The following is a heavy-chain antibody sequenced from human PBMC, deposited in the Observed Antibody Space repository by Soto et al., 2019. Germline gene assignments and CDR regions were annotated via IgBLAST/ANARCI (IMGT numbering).Heavy chain of an antibody. CDR2: RYYSEST. V-gene: IGHV4-31*03. CDR1: GGSITAGGYY. D-gene: IGHD2-15*01. J-gene: IGHJ4*02. Sequence: SETLSLTCTVSGGSITAGGYYWSWIRQLPGKGLEWIGHRYYSESTYYNPSLKSRVSISLDTSKNQFSLKLSFVTAADTAMYYCARTKCSGGSCYSWSLDYWGQGTPVTVSS. CDR3: ARTKCSGGSCYSWSLDY.